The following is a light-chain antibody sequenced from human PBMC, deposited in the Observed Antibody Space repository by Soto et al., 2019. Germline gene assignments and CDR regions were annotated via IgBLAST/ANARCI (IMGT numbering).Light chain of an antibody. CDR1: SSDIGGFDY. V-gene: IGLV2-14*01. Sequence: QSALTQPASVSGSPGQSIAISCTGTSSDIGGFDYVSWFQQYPGKAPKLIIYEVSHRPSGVSTRFSASKSGRTASLTISGLQAEDAADYYCSSYTSKSTLVVFGGGTKLTVL. CDR2: EVS. CDR3: SSYTSKSTLVV. J-gene: IGLJ2*01.